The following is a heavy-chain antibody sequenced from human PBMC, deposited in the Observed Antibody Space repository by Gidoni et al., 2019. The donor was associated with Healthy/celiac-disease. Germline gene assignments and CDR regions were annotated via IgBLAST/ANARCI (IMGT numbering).Heavy chain of an antibody. J-gene: IGHJ4*02. D-gene: IGHD5-18*01. Sequence: QVQLQESGPGLVKPSQTLSLTCAVSGGSISSGGYYWSWIRQPPGKGLEWIGYIYYSGSTYYNPALKSRVTISVDTSKNQFSLKLSSVTAADTAVYYCAGGDTALHYGYWGQGTLVTVSS. CDR3: AGGDTALHYGY. V-gene: IGHV4-30-4*01. CDR2: IYYSGST. CDR1: GGSISSGGYY.